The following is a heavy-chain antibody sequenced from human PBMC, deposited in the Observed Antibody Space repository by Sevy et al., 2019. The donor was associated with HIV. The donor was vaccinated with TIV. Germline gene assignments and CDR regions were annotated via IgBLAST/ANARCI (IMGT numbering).Heavy chain of an antibody. CDR1: GGSISSYY. CDR3: ARDRVEIFGEFRQYYYYGMDV. D-gene: IGHD3-3*01. CDR2: IYYSGST. Sequence: SETLSLTCTVSGGSISSYYWSWIRQPPGKGLEWIGYIYYSGSTNYNPSLKSRVTISVDTSKIQFSLKLSSVTAADTAVYYCARDRVEIFGEFRQYYYYGMDVWGQGTTVTVSS. V-gene: IGHV4-59*01. J-gene: IGHJ6*02.